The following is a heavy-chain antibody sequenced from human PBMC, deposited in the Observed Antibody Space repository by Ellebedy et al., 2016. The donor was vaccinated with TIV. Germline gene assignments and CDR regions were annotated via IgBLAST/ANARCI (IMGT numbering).Heavy chain of an antibody. Sequence: GESLKISXAASGFSFSSQYMNWVRQAAGKGLEWVAYISNSGSTIYYADFVKGRFTISRDDAKNSLYLQMNSLRDEDTAVYYCARKFADWGQGTLVTVSS. CDR2: ISNSGSTI. CDR1: GFSFSSQY. CDR3: ARKFAD. J-gene: IGHJ1*01. V-gene: IGHV3-48*02. D-gene: IGHD3-10*01.